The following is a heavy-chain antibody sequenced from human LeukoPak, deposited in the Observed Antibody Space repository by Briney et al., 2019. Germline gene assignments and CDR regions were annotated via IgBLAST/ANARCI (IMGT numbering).Heavy chain of an antibody. J-gene: IGHJ5*02. Sequence: ASVKVSCKVSGYTLTKLSMHWVRQAPGKGLEWMGGFDPEDGETIYAQKFQGRVTMTEDTSTDTAYMELSSLRSEDTAVYYCATVEIDPGYWFDPWGQGTLVTVSS. V-gene: IGHV1-24*01. CDR2: FDPEDGET. CDR1: GYTLTKLS. D-gene: IGHD1-1*01. CDR3: ATVEIDPGYWFDP.